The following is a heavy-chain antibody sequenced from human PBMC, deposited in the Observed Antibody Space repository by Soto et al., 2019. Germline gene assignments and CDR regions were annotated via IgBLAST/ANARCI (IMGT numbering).Heavy chain of an antibody. CDR1: GGAITSGGYY. D-gene: IGHD2-15*01. J-gene: IGHJ4*02. CDR3: ARVADIVVVVAATPGAFDY. V-gene: IGHV4-31*03. CDR2: IYNSGRT. Sequence: QVQLQESGPGLVKPSQTLSLTCTVSGGAITSGGYYWSWIRQRPGKGLEWIGYIYNSGRTYYNPSLKSRLTISVDTSKNQFSLKLSSVTAADTAVYYCARVADIVVVVAATPGAFDYWGQGTLVTVSS.